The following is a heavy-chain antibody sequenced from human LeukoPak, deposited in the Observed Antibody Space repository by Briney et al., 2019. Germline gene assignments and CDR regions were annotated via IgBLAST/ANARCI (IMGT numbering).Heavy chain of an antibody. J-gene: IGHJ4*02. CDR3: ARESFLYYFDY. CDR1: GFTFSSYW. D-gene: IGHD3-10*01. CDR2: IKQDGSEK. Sequence: GGSLRLSCAASGFTFSSYWMSWVRQAPGKGLEWVANIKQDGSEKYYVGSVKGRFTISRDNAKNSLYLQMNSLRAEDTAVYYCARESFLYYFDYWGQGTLVTVSS. V-gene: IGHV3-7*01.